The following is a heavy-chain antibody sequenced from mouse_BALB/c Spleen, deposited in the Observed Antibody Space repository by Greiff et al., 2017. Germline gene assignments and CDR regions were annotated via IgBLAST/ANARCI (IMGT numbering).Heavy chain of an antibody. Sequence: EVQLVESGGGLVQPGGSRKLSCAASGFTFSSFGMHWVRQAPEKGLEWVAYISSGSSTIYYADTVKGRFTISRDNPKNTLFLQMTSLRSEDTAMYYCAREGDGYLFAYWGQGTLVTVSA. D-gene: IGHD2-3*01. J-gene: IGHJ3*01. V-gene: IGHV5-17*02. CDR2: ISSGSSTI. CDR3: AREGDGYLFAY. CDR1: GFTFSSFG.